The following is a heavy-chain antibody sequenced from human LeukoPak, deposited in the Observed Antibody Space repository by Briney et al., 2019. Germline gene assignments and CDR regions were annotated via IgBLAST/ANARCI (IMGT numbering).Heavy chain of an antibody. V-gene: IGHV4-4*02. CDR3: AGFNSGSYDYYFDY. CDR1: RGSISSNTW. J-gene: IGHJ4*02. D-gene: IGHD1-26*01. CDR2: IYRSGST. Sequence: SGTLSLTCAVSRGSISSNTWWSWVRQPPGKGLEWIGEIYRSGSTHYNPSLKSRVTISVDTSKNQFSLKLSSVTAADTAVYYCAGFNSGSYDYYFDYWGQGTLVTVSS.